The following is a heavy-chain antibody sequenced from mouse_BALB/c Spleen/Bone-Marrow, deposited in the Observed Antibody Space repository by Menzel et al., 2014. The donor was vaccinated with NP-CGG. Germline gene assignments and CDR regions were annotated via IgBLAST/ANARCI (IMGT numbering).Heavy chain of an antibody. CDR2: IWAGGST. V-gene: IGHV2-9*02. CDR3: AREGSTMITTAFAY. Sequence: VQVVESGPGLVAPSQSLSITCTVSGFSLTSYGVHWVRPPPGKGLEWLGVIWAGGSTNYNSALMSRLSISKDNSKSQVFLKMNSLQTDDTAMYYCAREGSTMITTAFAYWGQGTLVTVSA. CDR1: GFSLTSYG. D-gene: IGHD2-4*01. J-gene: IGHJ3*01.